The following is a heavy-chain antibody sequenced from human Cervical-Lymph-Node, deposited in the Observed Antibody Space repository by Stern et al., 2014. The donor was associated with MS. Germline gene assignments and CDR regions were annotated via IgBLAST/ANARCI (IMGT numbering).Heavy chain of an antibody. CDR3: AKDVSEWSAYGNFDY. Sequence: EVQLVESGGGLVQPGGSLRLSCTASGFTFSTYAMTWVRQSPGKGLEWVSSINNSGGYTYYTGSVKGRFTISRDNSKNTLYLQMSSLSAEDTAVYYCAKDVSEWSAYGNFDYWGQGTLVTVSS. CDR1: GFTFSTYA. D-gene: IGHD3-3*01. V-gene: IGHV3-23*04. J-gene: IGHJ4*02. CDR2: INNSGGYT.